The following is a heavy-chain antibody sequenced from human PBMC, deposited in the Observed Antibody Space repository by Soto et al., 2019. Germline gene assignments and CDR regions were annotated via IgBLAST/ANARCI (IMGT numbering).Heavy chain of an antibody. CDR2: MNPNSGNT. V-gene: IGHV1-8*02. CDR3: ARGWGDILTGYPDAFAI. J-gene: IGHJ3*02. Sequence: ASVKVSCKASGYTFTSYGISWVRQATGQGLEWMGWMNPNSGNTGYAQKFQGRVTMTRNTSISTAYMELSSLRSEDTAVYYCARGWGDILTGYPDAFAIWGQGTMVTVSS. CDR1: GYTFTSYG. D-gene: IGHD3-9*01.